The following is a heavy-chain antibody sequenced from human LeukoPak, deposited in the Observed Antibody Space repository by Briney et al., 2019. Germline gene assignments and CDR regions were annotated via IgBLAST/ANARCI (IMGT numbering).Heavy chain of an antibody. V-gene: IGHV3-7*01. CDR3: ARDMSATWYSLEY. Sequence: GGSLRLSCAASGFTFSSYWMSWVRQTPGKGLEWVANIKQDGSEKYYVDSVKGRFTISRDNARNSLYLQLNSLRAEDTAVYYCARDMSATWYSLEYWGQGTLVTVS. J-gene: IGHJ4*02. CDR2: IKQDGSEK. CDR1: GFTFSSYW. D-gene: IGHD2-21*02.